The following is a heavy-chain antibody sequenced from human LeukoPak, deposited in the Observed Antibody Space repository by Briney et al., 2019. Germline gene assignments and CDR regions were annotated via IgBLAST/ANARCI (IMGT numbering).Heavy chain of an antibody. V-gene: IGHV4-4*02. CDR2: IFHAGST. CDR1: GASVSSNTW. J-gene: IGHJ4*01. CDR3: IRNNYYALGTHNFDY. D-gene: IGHD3-10*01. Sequence: SGTLSLTCDVSGASVSSNTWWSWVRQPPGKGLEWVGEIFHAGSTNYNPSLKSRVTISLDKSRNHFSLDLRSVTAADTAIYYCIRNNYYALGTHNFDYWGHGILVTVSP.